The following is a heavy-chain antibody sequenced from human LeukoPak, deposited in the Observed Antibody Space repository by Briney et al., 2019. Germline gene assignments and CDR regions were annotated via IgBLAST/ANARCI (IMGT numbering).Heavy chain of an antibody. CDR2: MNPNSGNT. Sequence: WASVKVSCKASGYTFTSYDINWVRQATGQGPEWMGWMNPNSGNTGYAQKFQGRVTMTRNTSISTAYMELSSLRSEDTAVYYCARGLVTAIRNFYYYYYYGMDVWGQGTTVTVSS. J-gene: IGHJ6*02. V-gene: IGHV1-8*01. D-gene: IGHD2-21*02. CDR3: ARGLVTAIRNFYYYYYYGMDV. CDR1: GYTFTSYD.